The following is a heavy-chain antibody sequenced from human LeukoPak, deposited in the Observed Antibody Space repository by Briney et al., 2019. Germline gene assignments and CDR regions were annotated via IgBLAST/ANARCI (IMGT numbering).Heavy chain of an antibody. CDR1: GFTFRSYG. CDR2: ISGSGGST. J-gene: IGHJ6*03. V-gene: IGHV3-23*01. CDR3: ARGGLRFDYYYQYMDV. D-gene: IGHD3-10*01. Sequence: PGGSLRLSCAASGFTFRSYGMSWVRQAPGKGLEWVSGISGSGGSTYYADSVKGRFTISRDNAKNSLYLQMNSLRAEDTAMYYCARGGLRFDYYYQYMDVWGKGTTVTISS.